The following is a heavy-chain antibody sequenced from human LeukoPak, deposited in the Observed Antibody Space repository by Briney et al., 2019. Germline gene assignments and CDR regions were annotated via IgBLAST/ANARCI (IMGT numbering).Heavy chain of an antibody. V-gene: IGHV1-69*06. D-gene: IGHD4-11*01. CDR3: AREGGDVRTTYYYYGMDV. CDR2: IIPIFGTA. CDR1: GGTFSSYA. J-gene: IGHJ6*04. Sequence: SVTVSCMASGGTFSSYAISWVRQAPGQGLEWMGGIIPIFGTANYAQKFQGRVTITADKSTSTAYMELSSLRSEDTVVYYCAREGGDVRTTYYYYGMDVWGKGTTVTVSS.